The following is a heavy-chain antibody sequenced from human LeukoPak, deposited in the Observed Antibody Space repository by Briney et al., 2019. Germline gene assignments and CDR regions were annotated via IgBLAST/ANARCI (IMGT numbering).Heavy chain of an antibody. CDR2: FDPEDGET. J-gene: IGHJ4*02. D-gene: IGHD2-21*02. CDR3: ATARADSYDRDYYFDC. Sequence: ASVKVSCKVPGYTLTELSMHWVRQAPGKGLEWMGGFDPEDGETIYAQKFQGRVTMTEDTSTDTAYMELSSLRSEDTAVYYCATARADSYDRDYYFDCWGQGTLVTVSS. V-gene: IGHV1-24*01. CDR1: GYTLTELS.